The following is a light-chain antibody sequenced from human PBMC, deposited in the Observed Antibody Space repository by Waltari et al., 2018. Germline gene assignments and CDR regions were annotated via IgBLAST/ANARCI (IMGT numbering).Light chain of an antibody. CDR1: SRRSYY. J-gene: IGLJ2*01. CDR3: HSRDASGVAGS. CDR2: DKN. Sequence: SSELTQDPAVSGAMGQTVRITCQGDSRRSYYASWYKQRPGQAPILVIYDKNNRPSWVPDRFSGSSSHNTGSLTITGAQAEDEASYYCHSRDASGVAGSFGGGTKLTVL. V-gene: IGLV3-19*01.